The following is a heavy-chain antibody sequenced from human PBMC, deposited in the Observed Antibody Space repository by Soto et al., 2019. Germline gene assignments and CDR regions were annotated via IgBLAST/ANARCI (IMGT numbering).Heavy chain of an antibody. Sequence: QVQLVQSGAEVKKPGASVKVSCKASGYTFTSYDINWVRQATGQGLEWMGWMNPNSGNTAYAQKFQGRITMTSNTSRSTAYEELSSRSSEDAVFFCGGGAPPVGGGNWFDPWGQGTLVTVSS. D-gene: IGHD3-16*01. J-gene: IGHJ5*02. CDR2: MNPNSGNT. CDR1: GYTFTSYD. CDR3: GGAPPVGGGNWFDP. V-gene: IGHV1-8*01.